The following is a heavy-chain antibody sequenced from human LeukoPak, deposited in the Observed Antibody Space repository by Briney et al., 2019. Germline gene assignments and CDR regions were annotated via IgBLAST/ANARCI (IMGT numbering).Heavy chain of an antibody. J-gene: IGHJ4*02. CDR3: EGGAKGNDY. Sequence: PGGSLRLSCAASGFTFSSYEMNWVRQAPGKGLEWVSYISSSGSTIYYADSVKGRFTISRDNAKNSLYLQMNSLRAEDTAVYYFEGGAKGNDYWGRGTLVPVSS. CDR1: GFTFSSYE. CDR2: ISSSGSTI. D-gene: IGHD3-16*01. V-gene: IGHV3-48*03.